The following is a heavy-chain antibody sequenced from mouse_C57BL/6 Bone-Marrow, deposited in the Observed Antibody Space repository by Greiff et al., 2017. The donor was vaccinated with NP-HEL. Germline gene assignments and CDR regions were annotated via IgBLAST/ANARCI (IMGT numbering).Heavy chain of an antibody. CDR2: IWRGGST. CDR3: AERADYYGRIFAD. J-gene: IGHJ3*01. V-gene: IGHV2-5*01. Sequence: QVQLKESGPGLVQPSQSLSITCTASGFSLTSYGVHWVRQSPGKGLEWLGVIWRGGSTDYNAAFMSRLSITKDNSKSQAFFKMNSLQGYDTTIYYCAERADYYGRIFADWGQGTMVTVSA. D-gene: IGHD1-1*01. CDR1: GFSLTSYG.